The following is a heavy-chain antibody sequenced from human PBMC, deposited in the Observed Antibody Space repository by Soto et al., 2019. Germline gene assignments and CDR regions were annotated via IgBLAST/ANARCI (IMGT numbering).Heavy chain of an antibody. Sequence: EVQLVESGGGLVQPGGSLRLSCAASGFTFSSYEMNWVRQAPGKGLEWVSYISSSGSTIYYADSVKGRFTISRDNAKNSLYLQMNSLRAEDMAVYYCARGGGIAVAAGAYWGQGTLVTVSS. CDR1: GFTFSSYE. D-gene: IGHD6-19*01. CDR3: ARGGGIAVAAGAY. CDR2: ISSSGSTI. J-gene: IGHJ4*02. V-gene: IGHV3-48*03.